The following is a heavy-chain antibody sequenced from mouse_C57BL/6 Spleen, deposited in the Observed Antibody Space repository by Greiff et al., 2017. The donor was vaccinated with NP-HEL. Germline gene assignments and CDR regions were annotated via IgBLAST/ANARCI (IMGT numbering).Heavy chain of an antibody. Sequence: VQLQQSGPELVKPGASVKISCKASGYTFTDYYMNWVKQSHGKSLEWIGDINPNNGGTSYNQKFKGKATLTVDKSSSTAYMELRSLSSEDSAVYYCAGARLLRYFGVWGTGTTVTVSS. CDR3: AGARLLRYFGV. CDR1: GYTFTDYY. V-gene: IGHV1-26*01. J-gene: IGHJ1*03. D-gene: IGHD2-3*01. CDR2: INPNNGGT.